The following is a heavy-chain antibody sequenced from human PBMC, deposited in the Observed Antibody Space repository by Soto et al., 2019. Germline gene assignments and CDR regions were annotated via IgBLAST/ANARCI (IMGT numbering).Heavy chain of an antibody. CDR1: GFTFSSYA. CDR2: ISGIGGST. Sequence: VQLVESGGGLVQPGGSLSLSCAASGFTFSSYAMHWVRQAPGKGLEYVSAISGIGGSTYYANSVKGRFTISRDNSKNTLYLQMGSLRPEDMAVYYCARRGYGLYFDYWGQGTLVTVAS. D-gene: IGHD3-10*01. J-gene: IGHJ4*02. CDR3: ARRGYGLYFDY. V-gene: IGHV3-64*01.